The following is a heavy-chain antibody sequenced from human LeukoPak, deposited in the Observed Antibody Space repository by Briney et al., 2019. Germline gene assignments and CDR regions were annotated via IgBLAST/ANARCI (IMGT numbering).Heavy chain of an antibody. V-gene: IGHV1-8*02. J-gene: IGHJ3*02. D-gene: IGHD4-17*01. CDR2: MNPNSGNT. Sequence: GASVKVSCRASGYTFTGYYMHWVRQATGQGLEWMGWMNPNSGNTGYAQKFQGRVTMTRNTSISTAYMELSSLRSEDTAVYYCARDNGDGAFDIWGQGTMVTVSS. CDR1: GYTFTGYY. CDR3: ARDNGDGAFDI.